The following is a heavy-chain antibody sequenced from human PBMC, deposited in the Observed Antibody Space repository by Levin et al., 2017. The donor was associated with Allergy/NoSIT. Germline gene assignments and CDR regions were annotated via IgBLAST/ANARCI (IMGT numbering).Heavy chain of an antibody. CDR3: AKGRQQLVRPPDY. V-gene: IGHV3-23*01. Sequence: LSLTCAASGFTFSSYAMSWVRQAPGKGLEWVSAISGSGGSTYYADSVKGRFTISRDNSKNTLYLQMNSLRAEDTAVYYCAKGRQQLVRPPDYWGQGTLVTVSS. D-gene: IGHD6-13*01. CDR1: GFTFSSYA. CDR2: ISGSGGST. J-gene: IGHJ4*02.